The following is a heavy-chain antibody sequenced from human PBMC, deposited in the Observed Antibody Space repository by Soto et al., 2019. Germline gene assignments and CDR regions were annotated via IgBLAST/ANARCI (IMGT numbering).Heavy chain of an antibody. Sequence: QVQLVESGGGEVQPGRSLTLSCAASGFTFSTYGMPWVRQTPGKGLEWVAVISYDGTNKFYSDSVKGRFTITRDNFKNTLTLQMTSLRADDTAVYSCAKDLQSNCDDNSYCYGMGIWALGTRVTVSS. V-gene: IGHV3-30*18. D-gene: IGHD1-1*01. J-gene: IGHJ6*02. CDR1: GFTFSTYG. CDR2: ISYDGTNK. CDR3: AKDLQSNCDDNSYCYGMGI.